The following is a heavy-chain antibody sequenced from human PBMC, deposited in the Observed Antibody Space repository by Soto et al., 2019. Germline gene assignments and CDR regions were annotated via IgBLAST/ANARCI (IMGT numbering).Heavy chain of an antibody. V-gene: IGHV4-38-2*01. Sequence: PSEPLSLTCAVSGYSISSGYYWGWIRQPPGKGLEWIGSIYHSGSTYYNPSLKSRVTISVDTSKNQFSLKLSSVPAADTAVYYCARSLLRGAPEGRFDPWGQGTLVTVSS. J-gene: IGHJ5*02. CDR3: ARSLLRGAPEGRFDP. D-gene: IGHD3-10*01. CDR2: IYHSGST. CDR1: GYSISSGYY.